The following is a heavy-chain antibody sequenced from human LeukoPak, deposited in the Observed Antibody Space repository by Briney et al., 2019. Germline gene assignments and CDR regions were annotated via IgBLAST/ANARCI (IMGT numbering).Heavy chain of an antibody. CDR1: GFTFSSYS. CDR3: AKDPAATYDSSGYYYH. D-gene: IGHD3-22*01. V-gene: IGHV3-21*01. J-gene: IGHJ5*02. CDR2: ISSSSSYI. Sequence: PGGSLRLSCAASGFTFSSYSMNWVRQAPGKGLEWVSSISSSSSYIYYADSVKGRFTISRDNAKNSLYLQMNSLRAEDTAMYYCAKDPAATYDSSGYYYHWGQGTLVTVSS.